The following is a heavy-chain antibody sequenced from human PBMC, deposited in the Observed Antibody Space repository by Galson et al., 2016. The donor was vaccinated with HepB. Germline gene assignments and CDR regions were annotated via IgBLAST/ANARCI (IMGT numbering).Heavy chain of an antibody. J-gene: IGHJ3*01. D-gene: IGHD1-26*01. CDR1: GDSISSRTYY. V-gene: IGHV4-39*01. Sequence: SETLSLTCTVSGDSISSRTYYWGWLRQHPGKGLEWIGNIYYSGSTDYNPSLKSRVTISVDTSKNQFSLKVRSVTAADTAPYYCARYDKWQLLLNAFDVWGQGTMVTVSS. CDR2: IYYSGST. CDR3: ARYDKWQLLLNAFDV.